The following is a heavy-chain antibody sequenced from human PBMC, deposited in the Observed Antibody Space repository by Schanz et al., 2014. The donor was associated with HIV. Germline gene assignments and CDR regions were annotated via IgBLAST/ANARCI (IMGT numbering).Heavy chain of an antibody. CDR3: ARDYRDLQEFYYGMDV. D-gene: IGHD3-16*02. V-gene: IGHV3-7*01. CDR1: GFTLSGFW. J-gene: IGHJ6*02. CDR2: VKQDGSDK. Sequence: EVQLVESGGGLVQPGGSLRLSCAASGFTLSGFWMSWVRQAPGKGLEWVANVKQDGSDKYYVESVKGRFTISRDNAKNSLYLQMNSLRAEDTAVYYCARDYRDLQEFYYGMDVWGQGTTVTVSS.